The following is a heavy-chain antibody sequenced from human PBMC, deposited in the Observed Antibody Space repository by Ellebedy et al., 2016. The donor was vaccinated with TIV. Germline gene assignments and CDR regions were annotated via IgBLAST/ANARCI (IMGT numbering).Heavy chain of an antibody. Sequence: GGSLRLSXAASGFTFSSYAMSWVRQAPGKGLEWVSAISGSGGSTYYADSVKGRFTISRDNSENTVYLQMNSLRAEDTAVYYCAKETSGYNDYWGQGTLVTVSS. J-gene: IGHJ4*02. CDR3: AKETSGYNDY. CDR1: GFTFSSYA. D-gene: IGHD3-22*01. V-gene: IGHV3-23*01. CDR2: ISGSGGST.